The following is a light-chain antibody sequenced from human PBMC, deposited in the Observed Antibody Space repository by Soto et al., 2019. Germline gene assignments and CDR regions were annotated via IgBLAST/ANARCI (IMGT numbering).Light chain of an antibody. CDR1: QSISKW. CDR3: QQYSTFPRT. Sequence: DIQMTQSPSTLSASLGDRLFITCLASQSISKWLAWDQQKPGRAPNFLIYDASTLESGVPSRFSGSGSGTEFTLTITNLQPDDFATFYCQQYSTFPRTFGQGTKVDIK. CDR2: DAS. J-gene: IGKJ1*01. V-gene: IGKV1-5*01.